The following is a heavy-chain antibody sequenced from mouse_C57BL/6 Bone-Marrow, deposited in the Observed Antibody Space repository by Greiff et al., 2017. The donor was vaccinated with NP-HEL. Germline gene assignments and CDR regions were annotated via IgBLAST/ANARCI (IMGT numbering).Heavy chain of an antibody. CDR3: ARGDYYGSSPYYYAMDY. V-gene: IGHV1-53*01. Sequence: QVQLQQPGTELVKPGASVKLSCKASGYTFTSYWMHWVKQRPGQGLEWIGNINPSNGGTNYNEKFKSKAKLTVDKSSSTAYMQLSGLTSEDSAVYYCARGDYYGSSPYYYAMDYWGQGTSVTVSS. CDR1: GYTFTSYW. J-gene: IGHJ4*01. D-gene: IGHD1-1*01. CDR2: INPSNGGT.